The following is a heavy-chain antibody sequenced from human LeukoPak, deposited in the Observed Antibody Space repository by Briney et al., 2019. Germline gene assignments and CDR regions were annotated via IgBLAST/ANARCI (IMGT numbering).Heavy chain of an antibody. CDR3: AKDGYGGSDY. CDR1: GFTFNIYI. V-gene: IGHV3-23*01. D-gene: IGHD3-16*01. J-gene: IGHJ4*02. CDR2: ISGGGDGT. Sequence: PGGSLRLSCAASGFTFNIYIMNWVRRAPGKGLEWVSGISGGGDGTYYADSIKGRFTISRDNSKTSLYLQMNSLRAQDTAVYYCAKDGYGGSDYWGQGTLVTVSS.